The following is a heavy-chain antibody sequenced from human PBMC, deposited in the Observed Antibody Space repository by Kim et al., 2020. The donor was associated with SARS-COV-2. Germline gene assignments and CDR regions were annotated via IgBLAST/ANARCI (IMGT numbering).Heavy chain of an antibody. CDR1: GYSFTSYW. J-gene: IGHJ5*02. Sequence: GSLKISCKGSGYSFTSYWIGWVRQMPGKGLEWMGIIYPGDSDTRYSPSFQGQVTISADKSISTAYLQWSSLKASDTAVYYCARHVYGDYVWFDPWGQGTLVTVSS. V-gene: IGHV5-51*01. CDR2: IYPGDSDT. CDR3: ARHVYGDYVWFDP. D-gene: IGHD4-17*01.